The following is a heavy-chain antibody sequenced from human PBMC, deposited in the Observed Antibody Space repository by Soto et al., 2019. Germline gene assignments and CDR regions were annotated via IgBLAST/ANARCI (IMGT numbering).Heavy chain of an antibody. CDR1: ELTFSNYR. Sequence: GSPRLPCATSELTFSNYRLHWVCQAGEKAPYSVKVISYGGSKDYYGNSVKGRFTISRDNSKKTLYLQMNSLRREDTAVYYCAKLAYFYDRDGHVENYYRVDGWGQGTWVTVSS. V-gene: IGHV3-30*18. J-gene: IGHJ6*02. D-gene: IGHD3-22*01. CDR3: AKLAYFYDRDGHVENYYRVDG. CDR2: ISYGGSKD.